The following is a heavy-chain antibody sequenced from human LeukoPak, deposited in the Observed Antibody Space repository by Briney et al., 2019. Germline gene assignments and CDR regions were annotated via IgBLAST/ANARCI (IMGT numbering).Heavy chain of an antibody. CDR1: GFTFSSYA. D-gene: IGHD5-24*01. J-gene: IGHJ6*02. Sequence: GGSLRLSCAASGFTFSSYAMNWIRQAPGKGLEWVSYFQISGRPMYYADSVKGRFTISRDNAKNSLYLQINSLRAEDTAVYYCARDGTRDYYYGRDVWGQKTTVTVSS. V-gene: IGHV3-48*01. CDR2: FQISGRPM. CDR3: ARDGTRDYYYGRDV.